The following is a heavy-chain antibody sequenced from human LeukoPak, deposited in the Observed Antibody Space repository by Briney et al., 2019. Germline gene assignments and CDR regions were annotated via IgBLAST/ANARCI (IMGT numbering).Heavy chain of an antibody. CDR3: ARDPSNYYDSSGYQTPYFDY. Sequence: GGSLSLSCAASGFIFSSYGMHWVRQAPGKGLEWVAVIWYDGSIKYYADSVKGRFTISRDNSKNTLYLQMNSLRAEDTAVYYCARDPSNYYDSSGYQTPYFDYWGQGTLVTVSS. CDR1: GFIFSSYG. CDR2: IWYDGSIK. V-gene: IGHV3-33*01. J-gene: IGHJ4*02. D-gene: IGHD3-22*01.